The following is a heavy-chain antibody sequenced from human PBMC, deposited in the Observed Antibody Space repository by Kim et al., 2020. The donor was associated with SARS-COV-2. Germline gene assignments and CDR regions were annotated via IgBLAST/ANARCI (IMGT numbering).Heavy chain of an antibody. Sequence: FQGRVTMTRDTSISTAYMELSRLRSDDTAVYYCARDGRGIAAAGTGWFDPWGQGTLVTVSS. V-gene: IGHV1-2*02. D-gene: IGHD6-13*01. J-gene: IGHJ5*02. CDR3: ARDGRGIAAAGTGWFDP.